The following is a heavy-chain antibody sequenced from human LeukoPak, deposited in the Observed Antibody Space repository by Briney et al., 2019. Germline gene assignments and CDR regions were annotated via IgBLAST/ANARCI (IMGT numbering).Heavy chain of an antibody. Sequence: GGSLRLSCAASGFTFSNGWMSWVRQAPGKGLEWVGRIKSKSERGTTDYAAPVKGRFTISRDGSTNTVYLHMNSLKTEDTAVYFCTSNLYCSTSSCYTLDNWRQGTLVAVSP. D-gene: IGHD2-2*02. V-gene: IGHV3-15*01. CDR2: IKSKSERGTT. CDR1: GFTFSNGW. J-gene: IGHJ4*02. CDR3: TSNLYCSTSSCYTLDN.